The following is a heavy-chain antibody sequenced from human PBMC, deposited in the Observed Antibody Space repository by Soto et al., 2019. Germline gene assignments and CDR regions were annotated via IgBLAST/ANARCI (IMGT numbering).Heavy chain of an antibody. CDR3: AGGIEGSGYADY. Sequence: VQLVESGGGLVKPGGSLRLSCAASGFTFSSYAMHWVRQAPGKGLEWVAVISYDGSNKYYADSVKGRFTISRDNSKNTLYLQMNSLRAEDTAVYYCAGGIEGSGYADYWGQGTLVTVSS. J-gene: IGHJ4*02. D-gene: IGHD3-22*01. CDR2: ISYDGSNK. V-gene: IGHV3-30-3*01. CDR1: GFTFSSYA.